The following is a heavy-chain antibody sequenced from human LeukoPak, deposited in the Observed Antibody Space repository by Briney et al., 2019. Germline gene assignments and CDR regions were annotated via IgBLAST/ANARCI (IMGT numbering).Heavy chain of an antibody. Sequence: PGGSLRLSCAASGFTFSDYYMSWIRQAPGKGLEWVSYISSSGSTIYYADSVKGRFTISRDNAKNSLYLQMNSLRAEDTAVYYCARDMRIAAAGPYDAFDIWGQGTMVTVSS. CDR2: ISSSGSTI. D-gene: IGHD6-13*01. CDR3: ARDMRIAAAGPYDAFDI. CDR1: GFTFSDYY. J-gene: IGHJ3*02. V-gene: IGHV3-11*01.